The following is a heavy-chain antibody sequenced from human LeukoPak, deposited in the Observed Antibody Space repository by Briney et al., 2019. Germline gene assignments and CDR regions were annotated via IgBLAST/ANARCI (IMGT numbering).Heavy chain of an antibody. CDR2: IYYSGST. CDR3: ARLRGSVLRHFDY. J-gene: IGHJ4*02. D-gene: IGHD5/OR15-5a*01. Sequence: KPSETLSLTCTVSGRSISSSSYYWGWIRQPPGTGLDWIGSIYYSGSTYYNPSLKSRVTISVDTSKNQFSLKLSSVTAADTAVYYCARLRGSVLRHFDYWGQGTLVAVSS. V-gene: IGHV4-39*01. CDR1: GRSISSSSYY.